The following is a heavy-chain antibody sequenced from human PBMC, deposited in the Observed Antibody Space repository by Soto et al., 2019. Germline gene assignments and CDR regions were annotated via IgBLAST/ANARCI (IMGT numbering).Heavy chain of an antibody. CDR3: ARDARYYYMDV. J-gene: IGHJ6*03. CDR2: INNDGSST. CDR1: GFTFSSNW. V-gene: IGHV3-74*01. Sequence: EVQLVESGGGLVQPGGSLRPSCSASGFTFSSNWMHWVRQAPGKGLVWVAHINNDGSSTIYADSVRGRFTISRNNAKNTLYLEMNGLRAEDTAVYFCARDARYYYMDVWGKGTTVTVSS. D-gene: IGHD6-6*01.